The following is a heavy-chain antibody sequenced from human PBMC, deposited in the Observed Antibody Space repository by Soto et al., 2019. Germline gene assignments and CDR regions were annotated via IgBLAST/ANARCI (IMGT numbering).Heavy chain of an antibody. J-gene: IGHJ5*02. CDR1: GDSVSSNSAA. CDR2: TYYRSKWYN. Sequence: SQTLSLTCAISGDSVSSNSAAWNWIRQSPSRGLEWLGRTYYRSKWYNDYAVSVKSRITINPDTSKNQFSLQLNSVTPEDTAVYYCARGRGSSWYLNSGERPNWFDPWGQGTLVTVSS. V-gene: IGHV6-1*01. D-gene: IGHD6-13*01. CDR3: ARGRGSSWYLNSGERPNWFDP.